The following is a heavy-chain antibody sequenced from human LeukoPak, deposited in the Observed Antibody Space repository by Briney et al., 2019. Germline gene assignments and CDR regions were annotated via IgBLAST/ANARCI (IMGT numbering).Heavy chain of an antibody. V-gene: IGHV3-21*01. CDR2: ISSSSSYI. CDR1: GFTLSSYS. D-gene: IGHD3-16*01. J-gene: IGHJ6*03. Sequence: GGSLRLSCAASGFTLSSYSMNWVRQAPGKGLEWVSSISSSSSYIYYADSVKGRFTISRDNAKNPLYLQMNSLRAEDTAVYYCARVPAVTTFFYYYYMDVWGKGTTVTVSS. CDR3: ARVPAVTTFFYYYYMDV.